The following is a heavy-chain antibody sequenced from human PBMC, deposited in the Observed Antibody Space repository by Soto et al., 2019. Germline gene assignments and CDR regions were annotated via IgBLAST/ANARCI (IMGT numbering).Heavy chain of an antibody. CDR1: GFTFSSYG. V-gene: IGHV3-30*18. CDR2: ISYDGSNK. D-gene: IGHD6-6*01. CDR3: AKALEYSSSSSPDY. Sequence: GGSLRLSCAASGFTFSSYGMHWVRQAPGKGLEWVAVISYDGSNKYYADSVKGRFTISRDNSKNTLYLQMNSLRAEDTAVYYCAKALEYSSSSSPDYWGQGTLVTVSS. J-gene: IGHJ4*02.